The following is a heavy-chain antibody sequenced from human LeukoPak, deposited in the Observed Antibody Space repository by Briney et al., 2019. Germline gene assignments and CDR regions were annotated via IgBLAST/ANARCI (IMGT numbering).Heavy chain of an antibody. CDR1: GGTFSSYA. V-gene: IGHV1-69*13. CDR3: ARDRRTCSSGWYDY. CDR2: IIPIFGTA. J-gene: IGHJ4*02. D-gene: IGHD6-19*01. Sequence: GTSVKVSCKASGGTFSSYAISWVRQAPGQGLEWMGGIIPIFGTANYAQEFQGRVTITADESTSTAYMELSSLRSEDTAVYYCARDRRTCSSGWYDYWGQGTLVTVSS.